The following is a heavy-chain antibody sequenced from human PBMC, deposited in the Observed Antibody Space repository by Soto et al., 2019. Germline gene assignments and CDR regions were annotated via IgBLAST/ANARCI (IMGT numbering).Heavy chain of an antibody. V-gene: IGHV3-21*01. Sequence: EVQLVESGGGPVKPGVSLRLSCAASGFTFSAYTMIWVRQTPGKGLEWVSCISSSSSYIYYADSVKGRFTISRDNAENSLYLQMNSLRGEDTAVYYCARDRYSGFDSPFLIDSWGQGALVTVSS. J-gene: IGHJ4*02. D-gene: IGHD5-12*01. CDR1: GFTFSAYT. CDR2: ISSSSSYI. CDR3: ARDRYSGFDSPFLIDS.